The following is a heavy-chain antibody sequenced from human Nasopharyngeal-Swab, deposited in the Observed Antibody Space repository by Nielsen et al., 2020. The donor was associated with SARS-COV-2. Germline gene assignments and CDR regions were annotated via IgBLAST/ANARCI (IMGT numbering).Heavy chain of an antibody. Sequence: IRQPPGKGLEWVSDIYSGGSTYYADSVKGRFTITRDNSKNTLYLQMNSLRAEDTAVYYCARDQGYYDFWSGYPGGMDVWGQGTAVTVSS. J-gene: IGHJ6*02. CDR2: IYSGGST. CDR3: ARDQGYYDFWSGYPGGMDV. V-gene: IGHV3-53*01. D-gene: IGHD3-3*01.